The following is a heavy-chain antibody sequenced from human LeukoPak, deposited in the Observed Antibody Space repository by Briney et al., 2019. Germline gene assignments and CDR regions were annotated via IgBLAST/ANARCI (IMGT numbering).Heavy chain of an antibody. Sequence: GGSLRLSCIGTGFTFSSDAMGWVRQAPGKGLEWDSGISGSGGSTYYADSVKGRFTISRDNSKNTLYLQMNSLRVEDTAVYYCAKDRGRTWVQVANWGQGTLVTVSS. D-gene: IGHD2-15*01. CDR2: ISGSGGST. CDR1: GFTFSSDA. CDR3: AKDRGRTWVQVAN. V-gene: IGHV3-23*01. J-gene: IGHJ4*02.